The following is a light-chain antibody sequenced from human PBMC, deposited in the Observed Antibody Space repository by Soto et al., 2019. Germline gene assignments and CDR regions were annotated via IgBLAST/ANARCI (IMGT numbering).Light chain of an antibody. CDR2: GNT. V-gene: IGLV1-40*01. CDR3: HTYDSSLSCLYV. J-gene: IGLJ1*01. Sequence: QSVLTQPPSISGAPGQRVTISCTGSSSNIGAGSDVHWYHQLPGTAPKLLIYGNTNRPSGVPDRFSGSKSGTSASLAIAGLQTEDEGDYYCHTYDSSLSCLYVCATGTKVTVL. CDR1: SSNIGAGSD.